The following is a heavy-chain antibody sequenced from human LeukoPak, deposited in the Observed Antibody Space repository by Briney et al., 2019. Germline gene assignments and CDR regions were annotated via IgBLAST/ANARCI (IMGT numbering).Heavy chain of an antibody. Sequence: SETLSLTCAVYGGSFSGYYWSWIRQPPGKGLEWIGEINHSGSTNYNPSLKSRVTISVDTSKDQFSLKLSSVTAADTAVYYCARELRFLDAEEVLANAGSFYYYYYMDVWGKGTTVTVSS. J-gene: IGHJ6*03. V-gene: IGHV4-34*01. CDR2: INHSGST. CDR1: GGSFSGYY. CDR3: ARELRFLDAEEVLANAGSFYYYYYMDV. D-gene: IGHD3-3*01.